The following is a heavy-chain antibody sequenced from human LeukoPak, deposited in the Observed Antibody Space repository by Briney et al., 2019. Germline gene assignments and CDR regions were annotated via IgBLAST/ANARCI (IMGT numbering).Heavy chain of an antibody. CDR3: ARGSSNKWGKIDY. D-gene: IGHD3-16*01. CDR2: MNPNSGNT. CDR1: GYTFTSYD. V-gene: IGHV1-8*03. J-gene: IGHJ4*02. Sequence: ASVKVSCKASGYTFTSYDINWVRQATGQGLEWTGWMNPNSGNTGYAQKFQGRVTIFRNTSISTAYMELSSLRSEDTAVYYCARGSSNKWGKIDYWGQGTLVTVSS.